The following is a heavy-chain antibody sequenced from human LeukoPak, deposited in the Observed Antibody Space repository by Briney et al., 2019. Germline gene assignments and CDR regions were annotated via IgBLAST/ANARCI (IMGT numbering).Heavy chain of an antibody. J-gene: IGHJ4*02. Sequence: SETLSLTCTVSGGSISSSSYYWGWIRQPPGKGLEWIGSSYYSGSTYYNPSLKSRFTISIDTSKNQFSLKLSSVTAADTAVYFCARVAAAGNYYFDYWGQGTLVTVYS. V-gene: IGHV4-39*07. CDR1: GGSISSSSYY. CDR2: SYYSGST. CDR3: ARVAAAGNYYFDY. D-gene: IGHD6-13*01.